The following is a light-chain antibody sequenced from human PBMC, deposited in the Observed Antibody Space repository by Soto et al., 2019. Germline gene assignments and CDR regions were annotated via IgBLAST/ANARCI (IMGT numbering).Light chain of an antibody. J-gene: IGLJ1*01. V-gene: IGLV2-11*01. Sequence: QSALTQPRSVSGSPGQSVTISCTGTSSDVGGYNYVSWYQQKPGKAPKLIIYGVNRWPSGVPNRFSGSKSGNRASLTISGLQAEDEGDYYCCSYAGGPEVFGTGTKLTVL. CDR3: CSYAGGPEV. CDR2: GVN. CDR1: SSDVGGYNY.